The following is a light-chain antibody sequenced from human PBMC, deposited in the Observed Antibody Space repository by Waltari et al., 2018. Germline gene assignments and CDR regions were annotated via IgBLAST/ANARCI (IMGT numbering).Light chain of an antibody. CDR3: QQSYRTPQT. CDR2: AAS. CDR1: QSISGY. J-gene: IGKJ2*01. V-gene: IGKV1-39*01. Sequence: IQMTTSPSSLSESVGDRVTLTCRASQSISGYLNWYQQKPGKAHKLLIYAASNLQSGVPSRFSGSGSGTDFTLTISSLQPEDFATYYCQQSYRTPQTFGQGTKLEIK.